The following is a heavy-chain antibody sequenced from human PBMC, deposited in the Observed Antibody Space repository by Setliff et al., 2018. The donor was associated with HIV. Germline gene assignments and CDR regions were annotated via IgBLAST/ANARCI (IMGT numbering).Heavy chain of an antibody. CDR2: IYHSGST. Sequence: SETLSLTCAVSGYSISSGYYWGWIRQPPGKGLEWIGSIYHSGSTYYNPSLKSRVTISVDTSKNQFSLKLSAVTAADTAVYSCARMYSGYDWSPAGARTRYFDYWGQGTLVTVSS. CDR1: GYSISSGYY. J-gene: IGHJ4*02. V-gene: IGHV4-38-2*01. D-gene: IGHD5-12*01. CDR3: ARMYSGYDWSPAGARTRYFDY.